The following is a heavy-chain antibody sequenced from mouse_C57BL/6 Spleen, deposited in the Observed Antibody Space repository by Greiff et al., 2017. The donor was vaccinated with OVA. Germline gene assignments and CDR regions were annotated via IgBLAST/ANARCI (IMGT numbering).Heavy chain of an antibody. CDR2: INPSNGGT. D-gene: IGHD4-1*01. Sequence: QVQLQQPGAELVKPGASVKLSCKASGYTFTSYWMHWVKQRPGQGLEWIGNINPSNGGTNYNEKFKSKATLTVDKSSSTAYMQLSSLTSEDSAVYYCAKKRGRDWYFDVWGTGTTVTVSS. CDR1: GYTFTSYW. V-gene: IGHV1-53*01. CDR3: AKKRGRDWYFDV. J-gene: IGHJ1*03.